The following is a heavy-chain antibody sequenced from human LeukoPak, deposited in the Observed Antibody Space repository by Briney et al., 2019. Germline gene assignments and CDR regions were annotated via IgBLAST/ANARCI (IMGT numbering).Heavy chain of an antibody. CDR2: INHSGST. CDR3: ARRSLWAYYYADDAFDI. Sequence: PSETLSLTCAVYGGSFSGYYWSWIRQPPGKGLEWIGEINHSGSTNYNPSLKSRVTISVDTSKNQFSLKLSSVTAADMAVYYCARRSLWAYYYADDAFDIWGQGTMVTVSS. CDR1: GGSFSGYY. J-gene: IGHJ3*02. D-gene: IGHD3-10*01. V-gene: IGHV4-34*01.